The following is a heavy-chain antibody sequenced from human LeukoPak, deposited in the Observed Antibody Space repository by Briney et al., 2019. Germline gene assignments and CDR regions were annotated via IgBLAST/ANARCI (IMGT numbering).Heavy chain of an antibody. CDR1: GGSFSGYY. CDR2: INHSGST. V-gene: IGHV4-34*01. CDR3: ARQAIGMDV. D-gene: IGHD2-2*02. Sequence: SETLSLTCAVYGGSFSGYYWSWIRQPPGKGLEWIGEINHSGSTNYNPSLKSRVAISVDTSKNQFSLKLSSVTAADTAVYYCARQAIGMDVWGKGTTVTISS. J-gene: IGHJ6*04.